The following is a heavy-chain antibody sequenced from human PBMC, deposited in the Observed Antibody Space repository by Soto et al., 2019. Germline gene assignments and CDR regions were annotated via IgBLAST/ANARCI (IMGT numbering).Heavy chain of an antibody. CDR1: GYTFTSYG. CDR2: ISAHNGNT. CDR3: ARGRYGDY. D-gene: IGHD1-1*01. Sequence: QVHLVQSGAEVKKPGASVKVSCKGSGYTFTSYGITWVRQAPGQGLEWMGWISAHNGNTDYAQKLQGRVTVTRDTSTSTAYMELRTLRSDDTAVYYCARGRYGDYWGQGALVTVSS. V-gene: IGHV1-18*01. J-gene: IGHJ4*02.